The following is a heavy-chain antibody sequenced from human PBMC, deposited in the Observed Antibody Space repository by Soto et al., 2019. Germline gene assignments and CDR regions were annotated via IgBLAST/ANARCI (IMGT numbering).Heavy chain of an antibody. D-gene: IGHD6-13*01. CDR1: GFTFSSYA. CDR2: ISSSGGTT. Sequence: VQLLESGGGLVQPGGSLRLSCAASGFTFSSYAMTWVRQAPGSGLEWVSGISSSGGTTYYADSVKGRFIISRDNSKNTLYLQMNSLRAEDTAIYSCAKDREYGGSSWYYFDFWGHGTLVTVSS. CDR3: AKDREYGGSSWYYFDF. J-gene: IGHJ4*01. V-gene: IGHV3-23*01.